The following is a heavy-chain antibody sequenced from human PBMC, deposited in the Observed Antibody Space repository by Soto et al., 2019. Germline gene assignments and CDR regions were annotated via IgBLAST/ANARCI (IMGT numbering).Heavy chain of an antibody. CDR1: GFTFGYYA. D-gene: IGHD5-12*01. CDR3: SRDLLDIVADF. J-gene: IGHJ4*02. V-gene: IGHV3-49*03. Sequence: GGSLRLSCTASGFTFGYYAMIWFRQAPGKGLEWVGFIRSKAYGGTTEYDAYVKGRFTISRDDSKSIAYLQMNSLKSEDTAVYYCSRDLLDIVADFWGQGTLVTVSS. CDR2: IRSKAYGGTT.